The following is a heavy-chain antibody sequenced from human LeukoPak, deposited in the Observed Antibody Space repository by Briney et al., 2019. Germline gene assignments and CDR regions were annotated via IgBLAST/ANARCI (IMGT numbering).Heavy chain of an antibody. CDR1: GFTFSGYW. D-gene: IGHD2-21*01. CDR3: ARESRENIVIDY. Sequence: PGGSLRLSCAASGFTFSGYWMHWIRRAPGKGLVWVSRINTVGTTATYADSVKGRFTISRDNVKNTLYLQMNSLRAEDTAVYYCARESRENIVIDYWGQGTVVTVSS. CDR2: INTVGTTA. V-gene: IGHV3-74*03. J-gene: IGHJ4*02.